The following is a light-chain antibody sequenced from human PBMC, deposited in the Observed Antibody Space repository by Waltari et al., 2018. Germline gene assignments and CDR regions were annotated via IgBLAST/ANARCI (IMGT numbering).Light chain of an antibody. V-gene: IGKV4-1*01. CDR2: WAS. CDR3: QQHYTPPFT. Sequence: DIVMTQSPDSLAVSLGERATINCKSSQSVLYNSNSKNYLAWYQQKPGQPPKLLIKWASNRESGVPARFSGRGSGTEFTLTISSLQAEDVAVYYCQQHYTPPFTFGPGTKVDIK. J-gene: IGKJ3*01. CDR1: QSVLYNSNSKNY.